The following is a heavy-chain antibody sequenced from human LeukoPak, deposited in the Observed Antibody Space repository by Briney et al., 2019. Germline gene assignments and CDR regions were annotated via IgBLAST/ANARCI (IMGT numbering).Heavy chain of an antibody. Sequence: TSETLSLTCTVSGGSISSGGYYWSWIRQHPGKGLEWIGYIYYSGSTYYNPSLKSRVTISVDTSKNQFSLKLSSVTAADTAVYYCARGRTTYYSDSTGYYRDAFDIWGQGTKVTVSS. CDR3: ARGRTTYYSDSTGYYRDAFDI. CDR2: IYYSGST. CDR1: GGSISSGGYY. J-gene: IGHJ3*02. D-gene: IGHD3-22*01. V-gene: IGHV4-31*03.